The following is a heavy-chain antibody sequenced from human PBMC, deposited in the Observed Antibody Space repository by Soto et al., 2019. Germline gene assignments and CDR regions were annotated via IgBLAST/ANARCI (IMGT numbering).Heavy chain of an antibody. CDR2: INSDGSST. V-gene: IGHV3-74*01. CDR3: VRSKGGYSYGTPFDY. J-gene: IGHJ4*02. CDR1: GFIFSSYW. D-gene: IGHD5-18*01. Sequence: PGGSLRLSCAASGFIFSSYWMHWVRQAPGKGLVWVSRINSDGSSTSYADSVKGRFTISRDNAKNSLYLQMNSLRPEDTALYYCVRSKGGYSYGTPFDYWGQGTLVTVSS.